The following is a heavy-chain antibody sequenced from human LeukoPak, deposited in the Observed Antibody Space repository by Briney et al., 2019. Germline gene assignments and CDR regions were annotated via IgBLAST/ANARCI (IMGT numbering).Heavy chain of an antibody. J-gene: IGHJ4*02. CDR2: IRYDGSNR. CDR3: AKDRAIFGEDCIDY. Sequence: GGSLRLSCAASGFTFSSYGMHWVRQAPGKGLEWVAFIRYDGSNRYYADSVKGRFTISRDNSKNTLYLQMNSLRAEDTAVYYCAKDRAIFGEDCIDYWGQETLVTVSS. D-gene: IGHD3-3*01. CDR1: GFTFSSYG. V-gene: IGHV3-30*02.